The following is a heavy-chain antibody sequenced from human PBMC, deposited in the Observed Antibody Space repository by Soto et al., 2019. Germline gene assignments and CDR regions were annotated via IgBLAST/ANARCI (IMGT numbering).Heavy chain of an antibody. CDR3: APRVTYSTNYSVGWFDP. Sequence: QITLKESGPALMEPTQTLTLTCSFSGFSLSTPGVGVGWLRQAPGKALEWLAIIYWDNDKRYNPSLKTRFTITKDTSKNHVVLTMTDLEPVDTALYYCAPRVTYSTNYSVGWFDPWGQGTLVTVS. V-gene: IGHV2-5*02. CDR1: GFSLSTPGVG. CDR2: IYWDNDK. D-gene: IGHD4-4*01. J-gene: IGHJ5*02.